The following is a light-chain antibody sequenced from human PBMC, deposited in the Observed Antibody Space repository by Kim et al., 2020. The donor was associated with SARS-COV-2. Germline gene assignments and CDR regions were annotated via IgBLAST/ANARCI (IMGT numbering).Light chain of an antibody. CDR3: HQYGSPPST. Sequence: EIVLTQSPGTLSLSPGEKATLSCRASRGVTSNYLAWYQQKPGQAPRLLIYIASSRATGIPDRFSGSGSGTEFILTISRLEPEDFAVYYCHQYGSPPSTFGQGTRLEIK. V-gene: IGKV3-20*01. CDR1: RGVTSNY. CDR2: IAS. J-gene: IGKJ5*01.